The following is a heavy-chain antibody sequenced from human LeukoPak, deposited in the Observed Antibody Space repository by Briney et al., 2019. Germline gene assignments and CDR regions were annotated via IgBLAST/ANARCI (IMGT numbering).Heavy chain of an antibody. CDR1: GFTFSSYA. CDR3: ARDSYYYGSSGYYYDFDY. D-gene: IGHD3-22*01. Sequence: GGSLRLSCAASGFTFSSYAMHWVRQAPGKGLEWVAVISYDGSNKYYADSVKGRFTISRDNSKNTLYLQMNSLRAEDTAVYYCARDSYYYGSSGYYYDFDYWGQGTLVTVSS. V-gene: IGHV3-30-3*01. CDR2: ISYDGSNK. J-gene: IGHJ4*02.